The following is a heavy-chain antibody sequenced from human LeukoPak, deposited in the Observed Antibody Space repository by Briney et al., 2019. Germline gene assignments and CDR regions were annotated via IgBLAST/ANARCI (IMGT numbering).Heavy chain of an antibody. Sequence: SETLSLTCTVSGGSISSSSYYWGWIRQPPGKGLEWIGSIYYSGSTYYNPSLKSRVTISADTSKNQFSLKLSSVTAADTAVYYCARPGWELLDDAFDIRGQGTMVTVSS. CDR1: GGSISSSSYY. D-gene: IGHD1-26*01. CDR3: ARPGWELLDDAFDI. J-gene: IGHJ3*02. CDR2: IYYSGST. V-gene: IGHV4-39*01.